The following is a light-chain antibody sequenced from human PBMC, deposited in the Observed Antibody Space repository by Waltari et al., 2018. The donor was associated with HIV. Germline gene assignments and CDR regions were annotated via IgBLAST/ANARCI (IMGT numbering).Light chain of an antibody. CDR1: QTLLYSDGYKY. CDR2: KTS. V-gene: IGKV2-28*01. CDR3: MQALQAYS. J-gene: IGKJ2*01. Sequence: LVMTQSPLPLPFTPGESASISCRSSQTLLYSDGYKYVDWYQQKPGQSPRLLIYKTSKRASGVSDRFSGSASGTDFTLRISRVEAEDVGVYYCMQALQAYSFGQGTKLEIK.